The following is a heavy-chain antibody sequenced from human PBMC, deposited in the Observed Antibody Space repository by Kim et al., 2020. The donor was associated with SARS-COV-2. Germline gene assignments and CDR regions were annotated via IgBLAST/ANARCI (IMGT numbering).Heavy chain of an antibody. J-gene: IGHJ4*02. Sequence: VKGRVTISRDNAKNSLYLQMNSLRAEDTAVYYCARGPGGRGATIGEDFDYWGQGTLVTVSS. D-gene: IGHD1-26*01. CDR3: ARGPGGRGATIGEDFDY. V-gene: IGHV3-7*04.